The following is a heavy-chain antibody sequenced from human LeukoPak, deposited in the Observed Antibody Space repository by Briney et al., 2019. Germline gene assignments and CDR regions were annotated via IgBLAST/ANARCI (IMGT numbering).Heavy chain of an antibody. J-gene: IGHJ4*02. Sequence: PGGSLRLSCAASGFTFSSYGVHWVRQAPGKGLEWVAVISYDGSNKYYADSVKGRFTISRDNSKNTLYLQMNSLRAEDTAVYYCARVTGYMIEDYFDYWGQGTLVTVSS. CDR2: ISYDGSNK. V-gene: IGHV3-30*03. D-gene: IGHD3-22*01. CDR1: GFTFSSYG. CDR3: ARVTGYMIEDYFDY.